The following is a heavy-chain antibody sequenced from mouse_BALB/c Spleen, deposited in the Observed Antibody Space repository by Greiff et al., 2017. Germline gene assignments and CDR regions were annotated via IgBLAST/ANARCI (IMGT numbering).Heavy chain of an antibody. Sequence: VHVKQSGTVLARPGASVKMSCKASGYSFTSYWMHWVKQRPGQGLEWIGAIYPGNSDTSYNQKFKGKAKLTAVTSASTAYMELSSLTNEDSAVYYCVYGIYWFAYWGQGTLVTVSA. CDR3: VYGIYWFAY. V-gene: IGHV1-5*01. J-gene: IGHJ3*01. CDR2: IYPGNSDT. D-gene: IGHD2-10*02. CDR1: GYSFTSYW.